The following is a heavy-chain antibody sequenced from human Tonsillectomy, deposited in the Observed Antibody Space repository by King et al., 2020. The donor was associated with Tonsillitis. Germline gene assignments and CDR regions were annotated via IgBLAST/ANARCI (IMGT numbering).Heavy chain of an antibody. CDR2: ISGSGGST. CDR1: GFTFSSYA. D-gene: IGHD5-18*01. V-gene: IGHV3-23*04. CDR3: AKSPYVDTAMVTSSDY. Sequence: VQLVESGGGLVQPGGSLRLSCAASGFTFSSYAMSWVRKAPGKGLEWVSAISGSGGSTYYADSVKGRFTISRDNSKNTLYLQMNSLRAEDTAVYYCAKSPYVDTAMVTSSDYWGQGTLVTVSS. J-gene: IGHJ4*02.